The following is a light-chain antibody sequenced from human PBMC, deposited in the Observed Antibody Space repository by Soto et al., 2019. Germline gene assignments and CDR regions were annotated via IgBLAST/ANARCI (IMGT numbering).Light chain of an antibody. V-gene: IGLV1-44*01. CDR1: SSNIGSNT. J-gene: IGLJ2*01. CDR2: SNN. CDR3: AAWDDSLNGPV. Sequence: QSVLTQPPSASATPGQRVTISCSGSSSNIGSNTVNWYQQLPGTAPKLLIYSNNQRPSGVPDRFSGSTSGTSASLAISGRQSDDEADYYCAAWDDSLNGPVFGGGTKLTVL.